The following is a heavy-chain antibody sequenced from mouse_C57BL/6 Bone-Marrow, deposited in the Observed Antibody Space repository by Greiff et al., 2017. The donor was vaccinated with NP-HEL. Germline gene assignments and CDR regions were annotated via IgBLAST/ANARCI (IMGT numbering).Heavy chain of an antibody. D-gene: IGHD1-1*01. CDR2: ISNGGGST. V-gene: IGHV5-12*01. Sequence: EVQVVESGGGLVQPGGSLKLSCAASGFTFSDYYMYWVRQTPEKRLEWVTYISNGGGSTYYPDTVKGRFTISRDNAKNTLYLQMSRLKSEDTAMYYCARLYYYGSHWYFDVWGTGTTVTVSS. CDR1: GFTFSDYY. CDR3: ARLYYYGSHWYFDV. J-gene: IGHJ1*03.